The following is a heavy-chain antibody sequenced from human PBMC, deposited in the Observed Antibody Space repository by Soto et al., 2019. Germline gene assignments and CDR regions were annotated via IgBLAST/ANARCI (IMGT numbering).Heavy chain of an antibody. Sequence: GASVKVSCKASGYTFTSYDINWVRQATGQGLEWMGWMNPNSGNTGYAQKFQGRVTMTRNTSISTAHMELSSLRSEDTAVYYCARAWDIVVNWFDPWGQGTLVTVSS. CDR1: GYTFTSYD. CDR2: MNPNSGNT. V-gene: IGHV1-8*01. D-gene: IGHD2-15*01. J-gene: IGHJ5*02. CDR3: ARAWDIVVNWFDP.